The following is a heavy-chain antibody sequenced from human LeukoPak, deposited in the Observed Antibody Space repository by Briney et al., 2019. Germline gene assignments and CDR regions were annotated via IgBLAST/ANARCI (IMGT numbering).Heavy chain of an antibody. CDR2: IYYSGST. D-gene: IGHD3-10*01. J-gene: IGHJ6*02. CDR1: GGSISSSSYY. V-gene: IGHV4-39*07. CDR3: TRDPVLWLGEKLYHYYQMDV. Sequence: PSETLSLTCTVSGGSISSSSYYWGWIRQPPGKGLEWIGSIYYSGSTYYNPSLKSRVTISVDTSKNQFSLKLSSVTAADTAVYYCTRDPVLWLGEKLYHYYQMDVWGHGTTVTVSS.